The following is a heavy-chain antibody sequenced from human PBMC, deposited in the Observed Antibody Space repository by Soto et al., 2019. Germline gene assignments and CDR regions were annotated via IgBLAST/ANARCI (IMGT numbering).Heavy chain of an antibody. CDR1: GGTLSSGPYY. CDR2: IFYSGST. D-gene: IGHD5-18*01. J-gene: IGHJ4*02. CDR3: ARGRGYRYGDRELFFEY. V-gene: IGHV4-31*03. Sequence: QVQLQESGPGLVKPSQTLSLTCTVSGGTLSSGPYYWTWIRQHPGKGLEWIGYIFYSGSTYYNPSLKARLTISVDTSANQFSLSLSSVPAADTAVYYCARGRGYRYGDRELFFEYWGQGALVTVSS.